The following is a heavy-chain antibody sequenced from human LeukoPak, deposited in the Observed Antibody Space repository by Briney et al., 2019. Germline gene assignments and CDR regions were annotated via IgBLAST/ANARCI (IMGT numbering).Heavy chain of an antibody. J-gene: IGHJ4*02. D-gene: IGHD6-13*01. Sequence: GGSLRLSCAASGFTVSSNYMSWVRQAPGKRLEWVSVIYSGGSTYYADSVKGRFTISRDNSKNTLYLQMNSLRAEDTAVYYCASLTLGYSSSWGQGTLVTVSS. CDR3: ASLTLGYSSS. CDR2: IYSGGST. V-gene: IGHV3-53*01. CDR1: GFTVSSNY.